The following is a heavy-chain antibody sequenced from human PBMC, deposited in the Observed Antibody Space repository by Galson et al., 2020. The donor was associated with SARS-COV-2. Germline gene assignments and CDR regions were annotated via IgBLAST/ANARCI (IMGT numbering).Heavy chain of an antibody. D-gene: IGHD3-22*01. V-gene: IGHV3-23*01. CDR2: ISGTGEST. J-gene: IGHJ5*02. CDR3: ARGTYDGSGYYYKLPWFDP. CDR1: GFSFITYA. Sequence: GGSLRLSCTASGFSFITYAMNWVRQAPGKGLEWVSLISGTGESTYYADSVRGRFTISRDNSKNKLYLQINSLRAEDTAVYYCARGTYDGSGYYYKLPWFDPWGQGTLVTVSS.